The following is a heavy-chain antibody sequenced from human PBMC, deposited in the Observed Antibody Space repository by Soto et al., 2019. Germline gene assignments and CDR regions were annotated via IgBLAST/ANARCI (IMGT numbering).Heavy chain of an antibody. D-gene: IGHD3-16*02. V-gene: IGHV3-23*01. Sequence: GGSLRLSCAASGFTFSSYAMSWVRQAPGKGLEWVSAISGSGGSTYYADSVKGRFTISRDNSKNTLYLQMNSLRAEDTAVYYCAKDRGFMITFGGVIVSVYFDYWGQGTLVTVSS. CDR1: GFTFSSYA. CDR2: ISGSGGST. CDR3: AKDRGFMITFGGVIVSVYFDY. J-gene: IGHJ4*02.